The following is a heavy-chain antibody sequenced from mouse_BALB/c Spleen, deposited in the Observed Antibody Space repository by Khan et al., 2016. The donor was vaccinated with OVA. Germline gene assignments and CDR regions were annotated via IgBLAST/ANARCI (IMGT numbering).Heavy chain of an antibody. V-gene: IGHV2-6-7*01. CDR2: IWGDGSS. J-gene: IGHJ4*01. CDR1: GFSLTGYG. D-gene: IGHD2-10*01. CDR3: ARAYYANYREAMDF. Sequence: QVQLKESGPGLVAPSQSLSITCTVSGFSLTGYGVNWVRQPPGKGLEWLGMIWGDGSSDYNSALKSRLSISKDNSKSQVSLKMNSLQTDDTARYYCARAYYANYREAMDFWGQGTSGTVSS.